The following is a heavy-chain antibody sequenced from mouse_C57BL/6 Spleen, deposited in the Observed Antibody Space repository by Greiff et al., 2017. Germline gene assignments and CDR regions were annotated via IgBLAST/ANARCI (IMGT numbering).Heavy chain of an antibody. V-gene: IGHV14-2*01. Sequence: VQLQQSGAELVKPGASVKLSCTASGFNIKDYYMHWVKQRTEQGLEWIGRIDPEDGETKYAPNFQGKATITADTSSNTAYLQLSSLTSEDTAVYYCARIYGSRRYYCDYWGQGTTLTVSS. CDR1: GFNIKDYY. D-gene: IGHD1-1*01. CDR2: IDPEDGET. CDR3: ARIYGSRRYYCDY. J-gene: IGHJ2*01.